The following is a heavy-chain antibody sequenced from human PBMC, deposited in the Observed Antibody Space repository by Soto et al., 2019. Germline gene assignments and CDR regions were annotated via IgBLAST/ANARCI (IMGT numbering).Heavy chain of an antibody. Sequence: SETLSLTCTVSGGSISSYYWSWIRQPPGKGLEWIGYIYYSGSTNYNPSLKSRVTISVDTSKNQFSLKLSSVTAADTAVYYCARVDILTAYRFDPWGQGTLVTVSS. CDR3: ARVDILTAYRFDP. V-gene: IGHV4-59*01. CDR1: GGSISSYY. J-gene: IGHJ5*02. D-gene: IGHD3-9*01. CDR2: IYYSGST.